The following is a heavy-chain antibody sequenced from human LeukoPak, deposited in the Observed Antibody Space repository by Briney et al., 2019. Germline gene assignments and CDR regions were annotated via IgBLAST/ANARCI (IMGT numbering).Heavy chain of an antibody. V-gene: IGHV3-7*01. CDR3: ARRGGRDGYKRGNAFDI. CDR2: IKQDGSEK. Sequence: GGSLRLSCAASGFTFSSYWMSWVRQAPGKGLEWVANIKQDGSEKYYVDSVKGRFTISRDNAKNSLYLQMNSLRAEDTAVYYCARRGGRDGYKRGNAFDIWGQGTMVTVSS. CDR1: GFTFSSYW. D-gene: IGHD5-24*01. J-gene: IGHJ3*02.